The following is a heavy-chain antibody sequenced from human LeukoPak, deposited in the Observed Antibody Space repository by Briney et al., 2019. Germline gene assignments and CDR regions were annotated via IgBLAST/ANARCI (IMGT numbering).Heavy chain of an antibody. Sequence: GGSPRLSCAASGFTFSSDWMSWVRQALGKGLEWVANIKQDGSEKYSVDSVKSRFTISRDNAKNSLYMQMNSLRAEDTAVYYCARVMSASVWRSYGSYYYYYYMDIWGKGTTVTVSS. CDR3: ARVMSASVWRSYGSYYYYYYMDI. CDR1: GFTFSSDW. D-gene: IGHD3-16*01. V-gene: IGHV3-7*01. CDR2: IKQDGSEK. J-gene: IGHJ6*03.